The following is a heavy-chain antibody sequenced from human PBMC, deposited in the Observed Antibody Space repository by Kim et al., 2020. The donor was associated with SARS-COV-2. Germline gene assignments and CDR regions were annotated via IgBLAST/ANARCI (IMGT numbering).Heavy chain of an antibody. J-gene: IGHJ4*02. Sequence: AQQLQGRVTMTPDTSTSTAYMELRSLRSDDTAVYYCARDMRWDLTDFDYWGQGTLVTVSS. D-gene: IGHD1-26*01. V-gene: IGHV1-18*01. CDR3: ARDMRWDLTDFDY.